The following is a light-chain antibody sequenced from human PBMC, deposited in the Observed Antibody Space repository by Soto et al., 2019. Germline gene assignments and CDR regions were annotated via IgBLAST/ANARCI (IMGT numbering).Light chain of an antibody. CDR3: QQYDDWLRLT. V-gene: IGKV3D-15*01. Sequence: EIVMTQSPATLSLSPGERATLSCRASQSVNIYLAWYQQKPGQAXRLLIFGASSRATGIPARFSGSGSGTEFNLTISSLQSEDLAVYFCQQYDDWLRLTFGGGTKVDI. CDR2: GAS. J-gene: IGKJ4*01. CDR1: QSVNIY.